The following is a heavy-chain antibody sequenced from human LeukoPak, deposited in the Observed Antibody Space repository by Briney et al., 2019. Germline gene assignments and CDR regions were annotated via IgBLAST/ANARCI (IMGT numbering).Heavy chain of an antibody. V-gene: IGHV4-34*01. CDR1: GGSFSGYY. Sequence: SETLSLTCAVYGGSFSGYYWSWIRQPPGKGLEWIGEINHSGSTNYNPSLKSRVTISVDTSKNQFSLKLSSVTAADTAVYYCARGGEDTRIEACSLDYWGQGTLVTVSS. J-gene: IGHJ4*02. CDR3: ARGGEDTRIEACSLDY. D-gene: IGHD3-22*01. CDR2: INHSGST.